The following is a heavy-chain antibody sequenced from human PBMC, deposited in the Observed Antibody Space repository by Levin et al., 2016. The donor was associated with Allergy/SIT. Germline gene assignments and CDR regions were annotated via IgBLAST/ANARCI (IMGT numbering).Heavy chain of an antibody. CDR2: IYYSGST. J-gene: IGHJ1*01. Sequence: SETLSLTCTVSGGSISSSSYYWGWIRQPPGKGLEWIGSIYYSGSTYYNPSLKSRVTISVDTSKNQFSLKLSSVTAADTAVYYCACPPLAYCGGDCLITAEYFQHWGQGTLVTVSS. V-gene: IGHV4-39*01. CDR1: GGSISSSSYY. CDR3: ACPPLAYCGGDCLITAEYFQH. D-gene: IGHD2-21*02.